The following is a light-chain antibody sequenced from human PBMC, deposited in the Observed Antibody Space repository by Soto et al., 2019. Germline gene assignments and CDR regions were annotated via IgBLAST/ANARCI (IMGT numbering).Light chain of an antibody. J-gene: IGKJ5*01. CDR2: DAS. CDR3: QQANSFPIT. Sequence: DIQMTQSPSTLSASVGDGVTITCRASQSISNRLAWYQQRPGKAPKYLIYDASTLDSGAPSRFSGSGSGTEFTLTVSSLQPEDFATYYCQQANSFPITFGQGTRLEI. CDR1: QSISNR. V-gene: IGKV1-5*01.